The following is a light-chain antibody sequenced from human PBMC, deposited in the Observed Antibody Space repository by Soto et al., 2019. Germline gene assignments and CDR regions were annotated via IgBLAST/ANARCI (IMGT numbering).Light chain of an antibody. CDR3: IQGCNYPPYT. CDR2: AAS. V-gene: IGKV1-6*01. Sequence: AIQMTQSPSSLSASVGDRVTITCRASQGIRNDLGWYQQKPGKAPKLLIYAASSLQSGVPSRFSGSGSGTDFTLTISSLQPEDFATYYCIQGCNYPPYTFGQGTKLEIK. CDR1: QGIRND. J-gene: IGKJ2*01.